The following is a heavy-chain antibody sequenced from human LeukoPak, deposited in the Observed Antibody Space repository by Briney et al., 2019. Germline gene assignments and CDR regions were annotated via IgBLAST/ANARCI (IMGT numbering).Heavy chain of an antibody. CDR2: IYYSGGT. J-gene: IGHJ6*02. CDR1: GGSISSGGYY. V-gene: IGHV4-31*03. CDR3: ARDRDIRTYYYYYGMDV. Sequence: SETLSLTCNVSGGSISSGGYYWSWIRQHPGKGLEWIGYIYYSGGTYYNPSLKSRITISVDTSKNQFSLKLSSVTAADTAVYYCARDRDIRTYYYYYGMDVWGQGTTVTVSS. D-gene: IGHD3-9*01.